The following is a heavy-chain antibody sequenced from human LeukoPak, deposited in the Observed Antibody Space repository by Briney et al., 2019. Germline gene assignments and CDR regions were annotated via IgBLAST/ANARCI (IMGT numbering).Heavy chain of an antibody. Sequence: APVTDSCQSSGYTFTRYGFNALRQPRGQGLAGMGWTRTYNSQTNCAQNVQGRVTMTTDRSKSTAYMELRSLRSDDRAVYYCARDMVGLAADGNWLDPWGQGTLVSVSS. D-gene: IGHD4/OR15-4a*01. CDR3: ARDMVGLAADGNWLDP. V-gene: IGHV1-18*01. CDR2: TRTYNSQT. J-gene: IGHJ5*02. CDR1: GYTFTRYG.